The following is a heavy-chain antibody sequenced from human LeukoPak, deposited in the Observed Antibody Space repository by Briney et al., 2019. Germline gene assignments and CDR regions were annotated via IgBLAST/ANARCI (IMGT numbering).Heavy chain of an antibody. V-gene: IGHV1-69*04. CDR1: GGTFSSYA. Sequence: SVKVSCKASGGTFSSYAISWVRQAPGQGLEWMGRIIPILGIANYAQKFQGRVTITADKSTSTAYMELSSLRSEDTAVYYCARDLEHCRNIICSNSAYWGQGTLVTVSS. J-gene: IGHJ4*02. D-gene: IGHD2-2*01. CDR2: IIPILGIA. CDR3: ARDLEHCRNIICSNSAY.